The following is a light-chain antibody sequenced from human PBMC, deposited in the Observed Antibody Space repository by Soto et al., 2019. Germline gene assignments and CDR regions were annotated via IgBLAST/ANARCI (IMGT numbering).Light chain of an antibody. CDR2: DVS. J-gene: IGLJ1*01. CDR1: SSDVGGYNY. CDR3: SSYRSSSTYF. V-gene: IGLV2-14*01. Sequence: QSVLTQPASVSGSPGQSITISCTGTSSDVGGYNYVSWYQQYPGKAPKLMIYDVSNRPSGVSNRFSGSKSGNTASLTISGLQAEDEDYSYCSSYRSSSTYFVGTGTKATVL.